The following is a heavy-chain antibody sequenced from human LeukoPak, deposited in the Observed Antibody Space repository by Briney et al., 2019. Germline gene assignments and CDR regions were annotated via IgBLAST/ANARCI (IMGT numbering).Heavy chain of an antibody. CDR1: GGSISSYY. CDR3: ARDDPTLGFDY. V-gene: IGHV4-4*07. Sequence: PSETLSLTCTVSGGSISSYYWSWIRQPAGEGLEWIGRIYTSGSTNYNPSLKSRVTMSVDTSKNQFSLKLSSATAADTAVYYCARDDPTLGFDYWGQGTLVTVSS. CDR2: IYTSGST. J-gene: IGHJ4*02. D-gene: IGHD3-16*01.